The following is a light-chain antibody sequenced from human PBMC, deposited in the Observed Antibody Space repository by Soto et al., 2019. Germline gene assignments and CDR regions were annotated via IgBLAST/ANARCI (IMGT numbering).Light chain of an antibody. CDR3: QQCNISPYT. J-gene: IGKJ2*01. Sequence: DLPMTQSPSTLSASVGDRVTITCRASQSISSWLAWYQQKPGKAPKLLIYDASSLESGVPSRFSGSGSGTEFTLTINSLQPDDFATYYCQQCNISPYTFGQGTKLEIK. CDR1: QSISSW. CDR2: DAS. V-gene: IGKV1-5*01.